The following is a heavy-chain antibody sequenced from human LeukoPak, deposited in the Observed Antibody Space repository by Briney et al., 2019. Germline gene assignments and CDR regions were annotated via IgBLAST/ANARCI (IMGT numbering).Heavy chain of an antibody. CDR2: IYSGGST. CDR1: GFTVSSNY. V-gene: IGHV3-53*01. J-gene: IGHJ4*02. CDR3: AREIGETYYYGSGSYLGY. D-gene: IGHD3-10*01. Sequence: GGSLRLSCAASGFTVSSNYMSWVRQAPGKGLEWVSVIYSGGSTYYADSVKGRFTISRDNSKNTLYLQMNSLRAEDTAVYYCAREIGETYYYGSGSYLGYWGQGTLVTVSS.